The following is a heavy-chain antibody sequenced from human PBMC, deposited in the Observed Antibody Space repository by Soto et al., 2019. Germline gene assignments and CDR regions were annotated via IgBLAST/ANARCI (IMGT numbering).Heavy chain of an antibody. D-gene: IGHD6-13*01. CDR2: INAANGDT. Sequence: ASVKVSCKASGYTFTSYGIHWVRQAPGQRLEWMGWINAANGDTKYSPKFQGRVTITRDTSASTAYMELSSLRSEDTAVYYCVRRHVSATGIDWFGPRRQGTRCTVSS. V-gene: IGHV1-3*01. CDR3: VRRHVSATGIDWFGP. J-gene: IGHJ5*02. CDR1: GYTFTSYG.